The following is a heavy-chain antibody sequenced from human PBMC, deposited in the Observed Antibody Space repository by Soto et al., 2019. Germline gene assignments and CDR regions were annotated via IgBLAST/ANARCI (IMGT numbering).Heavy chain of an antibody. D-gene: IGHD5-12*01. CDR2: ISPDGSSQ. CDR1: GFTFSSSW. V-gene: IGHV3-7*01. J-gene: IGHJ4*02. Sequence: EVQLVQSGGGLVQPGGSLRLSCAASGFTFSSSWMSWVRQAPGKGLQWVAIISPDGSSQSYVDSVKGRFTISRDNAKDSLYLQMDSLRVEDTAVYSSARDPGYGAIDYWGQGTLVTVSS. CDR3: ARDPGYGAIDY.